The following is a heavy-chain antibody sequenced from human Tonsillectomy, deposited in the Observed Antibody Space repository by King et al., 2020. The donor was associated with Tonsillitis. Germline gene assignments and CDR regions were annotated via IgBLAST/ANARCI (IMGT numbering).Heavy chain of an antibody. V-gene: IGHV3-30-3*01. J-gene: IGHJ6*02. Sequence: VQLVESGGGVVQPGRSLRLSCAASGFTFSSYAMHWVRQAPGKGLEWVAVISYDGSNKYYADSVKGRFTISRDNSKNTLYLQMNSLRAEDTAVYYCARDREGIAAREGYYYYYYGMDVWGQGTTVTVSS. CDR1: GFTFSSYA. D-gene: IGHD6-6*01. CDR2: ISYDGSNK. CDR3: ARDREGIAAREGYYYYYYGMDV.